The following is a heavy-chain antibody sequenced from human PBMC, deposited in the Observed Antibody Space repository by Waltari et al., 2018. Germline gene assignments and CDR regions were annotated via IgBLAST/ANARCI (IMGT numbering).Heavy chain of an antibody. CDR3: ARGPVVEVAANYYYGMDV. CDR2: LGYDGGNK. V-gene: IGHV3-33*01. J-gene: IGHJ6*02. D-gene: IGHD2-15*01. Sequence: QVQLVESGGGVVQPGRSLRLSCAASGFTFSSYGMHWVRQAPGKGLEWVELLGYDGGNKYHADSWKGRFTSSRDNSKNTLYLQVNSLRAEDTAVYYWARGPVVEVAANYYYGMDVWGQGTTVTVSS. CDR1: GFTFSSYG.